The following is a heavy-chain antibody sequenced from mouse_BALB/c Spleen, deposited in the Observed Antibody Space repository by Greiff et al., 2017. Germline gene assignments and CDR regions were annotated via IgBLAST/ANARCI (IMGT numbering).Heavy chain of an antibody. J-gene: IGHJ2*01. D-gene: IGHD2-1*01. CDR3: ARGGGNHYFDY. Sequence: QVQLQQSGAELVRPGSSVKISCKATGYAFSSYWMNWVKQRPGQGLEWIGQIYPGDGDTNYNGKFKGKATLTADKSSSTAYMQLSSLTSEDSAVYFCARGGGNHYFDYGGQGTTLTVSS. CDR2: IYPGDGDT. V-gene: IGHV1-80*01. CDR1: GYAFSSYW.